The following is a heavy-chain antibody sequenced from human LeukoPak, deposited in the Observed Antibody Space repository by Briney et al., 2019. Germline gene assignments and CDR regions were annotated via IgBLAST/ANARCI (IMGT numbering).Heavy chain of an antibody. V-gene: IGHV5-51*01. Sequence: GESLKISCKGSGYSFATYWIGWVRQMPGKGLEWMGIIYPADSDARYSPSFQGQVTISADKSISTAYLQWGSLKASDTAMYYCARRGGGYVDFWGQGTQASLSS. CDR2: IYPADSDA. CDR3: ARRGGGYVDF. D-gene: IGHD2-15*01. J-gene: IGHJ4*02. CDR1: GYSFATYW.